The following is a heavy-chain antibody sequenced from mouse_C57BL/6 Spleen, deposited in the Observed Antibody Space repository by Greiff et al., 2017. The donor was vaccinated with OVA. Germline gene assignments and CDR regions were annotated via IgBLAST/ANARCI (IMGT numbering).Heavy chain of an antibody. V-gene: IGHV1-61*01. J-gene: IGHJ3*01. CDR1: GYTFTSYW. Sequence: QVQLQQPGAELVRPGSSVKLSCKASGYTFTSYWMDWVKQRPGQGLEWIGNIYPSDSETHYNQKFKDKATLTVDKSSSTAYMQLSSLTSEDSAVYYCASSYYSNPGWFAYWGQGTLVTVSA. D-gene: IGHD2-5*01. CDR2: IYPSDSET. CDR3: ASSYYSNPGWFAY.